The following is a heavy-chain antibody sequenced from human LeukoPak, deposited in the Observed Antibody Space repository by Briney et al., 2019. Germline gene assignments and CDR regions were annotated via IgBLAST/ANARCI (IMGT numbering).Heavy chain of an antibody. CDR1: GFTFDDYA. Sequence: GGSLRLSCAGSGFTFDDYAMHWVRHAPGKGLEWVSLISGDGGRTHYADSVKGRFTISRDNSKNSLYLQMNSLRTEDTALYYCAKAYYDYVWGSYRYFCAFDIWGQGTMVTVSS. CDR3: AKAYYDYVWGSYRYFCAFDI. V-gene: IGHV3-43*02. CDR2: ISGDGGRT. J-gene: IGHJ3*02. D-gene: IGHD3-16*02.